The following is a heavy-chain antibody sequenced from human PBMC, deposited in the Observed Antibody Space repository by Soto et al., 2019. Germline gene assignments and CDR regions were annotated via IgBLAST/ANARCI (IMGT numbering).Heavy chain of an antibody. V-gene: IGHV1-8*01. Sequence: ASLKVSCKASGYTCTNSDINWVRHAPGQGREGMGWMNPDSGHAAYAQKFQGRVTLNTSTSTSTVYMEMRSLGSEDTDVYYCARRPHCSGGICYYGLDNWGQGTLVTVSS. CDR3: ARRPHCSGGICYYGLDN. D-gene: IGHD2-15*01. J-gene: IGHJ4*02. CDR2: MNPDSGHA. CDR1: GYTCTNSD.